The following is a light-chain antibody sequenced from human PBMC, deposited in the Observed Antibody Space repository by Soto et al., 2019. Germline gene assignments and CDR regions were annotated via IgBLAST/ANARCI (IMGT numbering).Light chain of an antibody. V-gene: IGLV3-25*02. Sequence: YELTQPPSVSVSPGQTARITCSGDALPKQYAYWYQQKPGQAPVLVIYKDSERPSGIPERFSGSSSGTTVTLTISGVQAEDEADYYCQSADSSGTYVVFGGGTKLTVL. J-gene: IGLJ2*01. CDR1: ALPKQY. CDR3: QSADSSGTYVV. CDR2: KDS.